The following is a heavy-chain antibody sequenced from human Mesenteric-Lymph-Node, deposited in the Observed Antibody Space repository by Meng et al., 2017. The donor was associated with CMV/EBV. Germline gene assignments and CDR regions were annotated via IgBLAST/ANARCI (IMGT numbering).Heavy chain of an antibody. CDR2: IYPGDSDT. CDR1: GYRFTSYW. Sequence: KASGYRFTSYWIGWVRQVPGKGLEWMGIIYPGDSDTRYSPSFQGQVTISADKSISTAYLQWSSLKASDTAMYYCARLGDFWSLSWFDPWGQGTLVTVSS. D-gene: IGHD3-3*01. V-gene: IGHV5-51*01. CDR3: ARLGDFWSLSWFDP. J-gene: IGHJ5*02.